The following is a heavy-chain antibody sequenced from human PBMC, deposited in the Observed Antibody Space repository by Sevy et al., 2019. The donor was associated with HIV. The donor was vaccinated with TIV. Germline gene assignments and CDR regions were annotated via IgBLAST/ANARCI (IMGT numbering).Heavy chain of an antibody. D-gene: IGHD3-10*01. J-gene: IGHJ5*02. V-gene: IGHV3-11*01. CDR2: ISRSCTTI. Sequence: GGSLRLSCAASGFTFSDYYMSWIRQAPGKGLEWVSYISRSCTTINYADSVKGRFTISRDNAKNSLYLQMNSLRAEDTAVYYCARENTMVEEPGWFDPWGQGTLVTVSS. CDR3: ARENTMVEEPGWFDP. CDR1: GFTFSDYY.